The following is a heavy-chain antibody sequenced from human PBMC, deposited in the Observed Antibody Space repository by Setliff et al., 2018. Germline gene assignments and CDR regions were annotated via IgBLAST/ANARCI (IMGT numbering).Heavy chain of an antibody. V-gene: IGHV3-11*04. CDR1: GFTFSDYY. D-gene: IGHD3-3*01. CDR2: ISSSGSTI. J-gene: IGHJ6*02. CDR3: ARETLNYNFWSGYYRYYYYGMDV. Sequence: GGSLRLSCAASGFTFSDYYMSWIRQAPGKGLEWVSYISSSGSTIYYADSVKGRFTISRDNAKNSLYLQMNSLRAEDTAVYYCARETLNYNFWSGYYRYYYYGMDVWGQGTTVTVSS.